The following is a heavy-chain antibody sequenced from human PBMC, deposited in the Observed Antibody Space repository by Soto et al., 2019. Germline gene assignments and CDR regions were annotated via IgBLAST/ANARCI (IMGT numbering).Heavy chain of an antibody. D-gene: IGHD2-15*01. CDR3: AKDLRYCSGGSCGAFDI. J-gene: IGHJ3*02. CDR1: GFTFSSYA. CDR2: ISGSGGST. Sequence: EVQLLESGGGLVQPGGSLRLSCAASGFTFSSYAMSWVRQAPGKGLEWVSAISGSGGSTYYADSVKGRFTISRDNSKNRLYLQMNSLRAEDTAVYYCAKDLRYCSGGSCGAFDILGQGTMVTVSS. V-gene: IGHV3-23*01.